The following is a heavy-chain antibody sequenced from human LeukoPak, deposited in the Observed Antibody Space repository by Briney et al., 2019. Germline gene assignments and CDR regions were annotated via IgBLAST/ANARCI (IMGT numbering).Heavy chain of an antibody. D-gene: IGHD4-11*01. CDR2: ISSSSSTI. J-gene: IGHJ5*02. CDR3: ARDLGRSLYRESWFDH. V-gene: IGHV3-48*01. Sequence: PGGSLRLSCAASGFTFSSYSMNWVRQAPGKGLEWVSYISSSSSTIYYADSVKGRFTISRDNAKNSLYLQMNSLRAEDTAVYYCARDLGRSLYRESWFDHWGQGTLVTVSS. CDR1: GFTFSSYS.